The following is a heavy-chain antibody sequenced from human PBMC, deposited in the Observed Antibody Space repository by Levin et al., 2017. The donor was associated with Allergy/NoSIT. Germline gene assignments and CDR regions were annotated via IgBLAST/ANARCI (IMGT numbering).Heavy chain of an antibody. CDR2: IYYSGST. D-gene: IGHD1-26*01. V-gene: IGHV4-39*01. Sequence: SQTLSLTCTVSGGSISSSSYYWGWIRQPPGKGLEWIGSIYYSGSTYYNPSLKSRVTISVDTSKNQFSLKLSSVTAADTAVYYCARRAATVESRYFDLWGRGTLVTVSS. CDR3: ARRAATVESRYFDL. CDR1: GGSISSSSYY. J-gene: IGHJ2*01.